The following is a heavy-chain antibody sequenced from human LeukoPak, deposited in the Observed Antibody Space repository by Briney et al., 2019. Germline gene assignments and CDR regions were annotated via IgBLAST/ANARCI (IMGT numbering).Heavy chain of an antibody. Sequence: SETLSPTCTVSGGSLNSYWSWIRQPAGKGLEWIGRISGSGTITYNPALQSRLSISIDTPKNQFSLQLMSVTAADTAVYYCARDSGTTGEVKFDPWGQGTLVTVSS. CDR1: GGSLNSY. J-gene: IGHJ5*02. CDR3: ARDSGTTGEVKFDP. D-gene: IGHD3-10*01. V-gene: IGHV4-4*07. CDR2: ISGSGTI.